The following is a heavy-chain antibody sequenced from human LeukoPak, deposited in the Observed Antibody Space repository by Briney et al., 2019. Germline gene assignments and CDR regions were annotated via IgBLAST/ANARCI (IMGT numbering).Heavy chain of an antibody. D-gene: IGHD2-2*01. J-gene: IGHJ6*02. CDR3: VKDRPCETCMPMDA. Sequence: PGGSLRLSCAASGFRFTDYSMSWVRQAPGKGLEWVAGLGRSGEYKYYADSVEGRFTISRDNSKDTVSLQMNSLRAEDSAIYFCVKDRPCETCMPMDAWGQGTTVTVSS. CDR1: GFRFTDYS. V-gene: IGHV3-23*01. CDR2: LGRSGEYK.